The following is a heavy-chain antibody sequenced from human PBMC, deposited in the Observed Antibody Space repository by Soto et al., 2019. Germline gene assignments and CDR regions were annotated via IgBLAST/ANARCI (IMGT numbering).Heavy chain of an antibody. V-gene: IGHV1-18*01. CDR2: ISAYNGNT. CDR3: ARDSGLLLPDYYGMDV. Sequence: ASVKVSCKASGYTFTSYGISWVRQAPGQGLEWMGWISAYNGNTNYAQKLQGRVTMTTDTSTSTAYMELRSLRSDDTAVYYCARDSGLLLPDYYGMDVWGQGTTVTVSS. D-gene: IGHD3-22*01. J-gene: IGHJ6*02. CDR1: GYTFTSYG.